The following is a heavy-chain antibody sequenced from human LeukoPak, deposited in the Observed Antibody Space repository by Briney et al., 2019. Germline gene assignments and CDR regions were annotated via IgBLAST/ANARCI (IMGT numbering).Heavy chain of an antibody. Sequence: SETLSLTCTVSGYSISSGYYWGWIRQPPGKGLEWIGSIYHSGSTYYNPSLKSRVTISVDTSKNQFSPKLSSVTAADTAVYYCARDYGDYGSYYYYYMDVWGKGTTVTVSS. J-gene: IGHJ6*03. CDR1: GYSISSGYY. D-gene: IGHD4-17*01. CDR2: IYHSGST. CDR3: ARDYGDYGSYYYYYMDV. V-gene: IGHV4-38-2*02.